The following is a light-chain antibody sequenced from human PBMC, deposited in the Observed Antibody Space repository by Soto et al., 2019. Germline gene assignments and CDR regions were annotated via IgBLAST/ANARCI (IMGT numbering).Light chain of an antibody. J-gene: IGLJ2*01. CDR1: SGHSSYI. Sequence: QSVLTQSSSASASLGSSVKLTCTLSSGHSSYIIAWHQQQPGKAPRYLMKLEVSGSYNKGSGVPDRFSGSSSGADRYLTISNLRFEDEAVYYGETWKNNILVFGGGTKL. CDR2: LEVSGSY. V-gene: IGLV4-60*02. CDR3: ETWKNNILV.